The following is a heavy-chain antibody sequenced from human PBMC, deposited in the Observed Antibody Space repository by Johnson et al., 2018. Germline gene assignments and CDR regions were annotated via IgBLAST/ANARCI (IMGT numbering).Heavy chain of an antibody. CDR3: TRDLKAEPDSTISYGMNA. V-gene: IGHV3-53*01. CDR2: IFSGGTA. Sequence: VQLVQSGGGLVKPGRSLRLSCAASGFSVTNNYMSWVRQAPGKGLEWVSTIFSGGTAYYTESVKGRFTVSRDFSKNTLYLQMNNLRAEDTAVYYCTRDLKAEPDSTISYGMNAWGQGTTVTVSS. D-gene: IGHD1-14*01. CDR1: GFSVTNNY. J-gene: IGHJ6*02.